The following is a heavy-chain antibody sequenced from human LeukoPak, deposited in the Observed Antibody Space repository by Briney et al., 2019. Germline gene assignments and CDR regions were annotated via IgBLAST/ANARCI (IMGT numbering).Heavy chain of an antibody. CDR2: ISAYNGNT. J-gene: IGHJ4*02. CDR1: RYTFTSYG. CDR3: ARASGDILAGYFDY. V-gene: IGHV1-18*01. Sequence: ASVKVSSKASRYTFTSYGLSWVRQAPGQGLERMGWISAYNGNTNYAQKPQGGVTMTTDTSTSTAYMELRSLRSDDTAVYYCARASGDILAGYFDYWGQGTLVTVSS. D-gene: IGHD3-9*01.